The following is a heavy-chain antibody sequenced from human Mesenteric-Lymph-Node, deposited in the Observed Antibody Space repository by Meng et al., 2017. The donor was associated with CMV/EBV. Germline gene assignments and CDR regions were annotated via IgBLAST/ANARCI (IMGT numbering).Heavy chain of an antibody. CDR2: ISSSSYYI. CDR3: ARDRFSSGFDY. CDR1: GFTFSSYW. Sequence: GGSLRLSCAASGFTFSSYWMSWVRQAPGKGLEWVSSISSSSYYIYYADSVKGRFTISRDNARNSLYLQMNSLRAEDTAVYYCARDRFSSGFDYWGQGTLVTVSS. J-gene: IGHJ4*02. V-gene: IGHV3-21*01. D-gene: IGHD3-3*01.